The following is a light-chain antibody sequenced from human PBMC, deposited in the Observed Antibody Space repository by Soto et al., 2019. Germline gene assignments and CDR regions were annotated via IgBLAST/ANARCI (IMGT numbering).Light chain of an antibody. J-gene: IGKJ1*01. CDR3: QPYNTWWT. V-gene: IGKV3-15*01. Sequence: ILMTQSPATLSVSPGERATLSCRAGQSVGSNLAWYQQKPDQAPRLLIYAASTRATGIPGRFSGSGSGTEFNLTISSLQSEDFAVYYCQPYNTWWTFGQGTKLEI. CDR1: QSVGSN. CDR2: AAS.